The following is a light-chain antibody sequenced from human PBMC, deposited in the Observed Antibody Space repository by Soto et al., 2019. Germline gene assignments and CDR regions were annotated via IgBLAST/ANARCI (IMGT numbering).Light chain of an antibody. CDR2: KAS. CDR1: QSVSSW. J-gene: IGKJ1*01. V-gene: IGKV1-5*03. CDR3: QHYNTYPWT. Sequence: DIQMTQSPSILSASVGDRVTITSRASQSVSSWLAWYQQKPGKAPNLLIHKASHLESGVPSRFSGSGSGTEFTLTISSLQPGDFATYYCQHYNTYPWTFGQGTKVHIK.